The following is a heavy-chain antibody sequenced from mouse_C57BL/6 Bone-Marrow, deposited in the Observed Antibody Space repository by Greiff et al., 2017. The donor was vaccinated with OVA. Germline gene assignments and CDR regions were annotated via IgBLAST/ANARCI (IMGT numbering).Heavy chain of an antibody. D-gene: IGHD1-1*01. J-gene: IGHJ3*01. CDR2: INPNYGTT. V-gene: IGHV1-39*01. CDR3: AKFYGSSSWFAY. Sequence: QLQQSGPELVKPGASVKISCKASGYSFIDYNMNWVKQSNGKSLEWIGVINPNYGTTSYNQKFKGKATLTVDQSSSTAYMQLNSLTSEDSAVYDCAKFYGSSSWFAYWGQGTLVTVSA. CDR1: GYSFIDYN.